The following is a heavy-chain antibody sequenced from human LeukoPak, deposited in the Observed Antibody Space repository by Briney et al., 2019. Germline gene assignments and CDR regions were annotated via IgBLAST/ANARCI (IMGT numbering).Heavy chain of an antibody. CDR3: ARGYYDSSGYYYKGRDAFDI. CDR2: ISGSGGST. CDR1: GFTFSSYA. V-gene: IGHV3-23*01. D-gene: IGHD3-22*01. J-gene: IGHJ3*02. Sequence: GGSLRLSCAASGFTFSSYAMSWVRQAPGKGLEWVSAISGSGGSTYYADSVKGRFTISRDNSKNTLYLQMNSLRAEDTAVYNCARGYYDSSGYYYKGRDAFDIWGQGTMVTVSS.